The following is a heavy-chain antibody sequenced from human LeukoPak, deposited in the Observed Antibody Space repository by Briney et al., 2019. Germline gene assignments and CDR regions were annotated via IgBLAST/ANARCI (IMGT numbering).Heavy chain of an antibody. CDR3: ARDQDYSNSLSDNWFDP. Sequence: WASVKVSCKASGYTFTDYYMHWVRQAPGRGLEWVGWVKPNSGGTYYAQKFQGRVTMTRDTSISTAYMELSRLRSDDTAVYYCARDQDYSNSLSDNWFDPWGQGTLVTVSS. D-gene: IGHD4-11*01. CDR2: VKPNSGGT. V-gene: IGHV1-2*02. J-gene: IGHJ5*02. CDR1: GYTFTDYY.